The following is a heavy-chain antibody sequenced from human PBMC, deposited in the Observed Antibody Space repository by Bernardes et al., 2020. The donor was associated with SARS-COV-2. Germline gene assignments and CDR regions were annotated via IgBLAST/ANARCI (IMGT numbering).Heavy chain of an antibody. CDR2: ISSSSSYT. CDR3: ARTTTPTRYDFWSGPHDAFDI. V-gene: IGHV3-11*03. Sequence: VGSLRLSCAASGFTFRDCYMSWIRQAPGKGLEWVSYISSSSSYTNYADSVKGRFTISRDNAKNSLYLQMNSLRAEDTAVYYCARTTTPTRYDFWSGPHDAFDIWGQGTMVTVSS. CDR1: GFTFRDCY. D-gene: IGHD3-3*01. J-gene: IGHJ3*02.